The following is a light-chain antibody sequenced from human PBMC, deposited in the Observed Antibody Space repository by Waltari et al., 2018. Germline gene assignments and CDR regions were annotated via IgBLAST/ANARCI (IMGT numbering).Light chain of an antibody. CDR3: QVWDRSRDHV. CDR2: GPD. CDR1: SLRRYY. Sequence: SSDLTQDPSLSVALGQTVRITCQGDSLRRYYASWYQQRPGQAPVLVLYGPDNRAYGIPDRFPGSTSGNTASLTITGAQAEDEADYYCQVWDRSRDHVFGAWTKVTVL. V-gene: IGLV3-19*01. J-gene: IGLJ1*01.